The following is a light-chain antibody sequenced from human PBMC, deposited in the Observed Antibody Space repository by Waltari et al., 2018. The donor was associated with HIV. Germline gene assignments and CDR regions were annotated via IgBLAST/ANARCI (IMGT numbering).Light chain of an antibody. CDR3: SSYTTSSTWV. CDR1: SSDIGGYKY. CDR2: EVS. V-gene: IGLV2-14*01. J-gene: IGLJ3*02. Sequence: QSALTQPASVSGSPGQSITISCTGTSSDIGGYKYVSWYQQQPGKAPKLMISEVSNRPSWVSNRFSASKSGNTASLTISWLQAEGEADYYCSSYTTSSTWVFGGGTKLTVL.